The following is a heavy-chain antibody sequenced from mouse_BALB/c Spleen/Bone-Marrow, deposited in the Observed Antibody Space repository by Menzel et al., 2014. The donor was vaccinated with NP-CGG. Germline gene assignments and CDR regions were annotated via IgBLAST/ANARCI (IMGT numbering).Heavy chain of an antibody. CDR2: INPSNGRT. D-gene: IGHD1-1*01. V-gene: IGHV1S81*02. Sequence: QVQLQQSGAELVKPGASVKLSCKASGYTFXSYWMHWVKQRPGQGLEWIGEINPSNGRTNYNEKFKSKATLTVDKSSSTAYMQLSSLTSEDSAVYYCARRTTTVVATGYWGQGTTLTVSS. CDR3: ARRTTTVVATGY. J-gene: IGHJ2*01. CDR1: GYTFXSYW.